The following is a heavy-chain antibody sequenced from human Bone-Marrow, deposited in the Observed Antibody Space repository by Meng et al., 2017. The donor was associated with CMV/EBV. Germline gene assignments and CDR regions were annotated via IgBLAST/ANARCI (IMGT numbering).Heavy chain of an antibody. J-gene: IGHJ6*02. Sequence: GESLKISCAASRFTFSSYGMHWVRQAPGRGLEWVAFIRFDGSNKYYADSVKGRFTISRDNSKNTLYLQMNSLRAEDTAVYYCARAPVVPAADTYYYYGMDVWGQGTTVTVSS. CDR3: ARAPVVPAADTYYYYGMDV. V-gene: IGHV3-30*02. D-gene: IGHD2-2*01. CDR1: RFTFSSYG. CDR2: IRFDGSNK.